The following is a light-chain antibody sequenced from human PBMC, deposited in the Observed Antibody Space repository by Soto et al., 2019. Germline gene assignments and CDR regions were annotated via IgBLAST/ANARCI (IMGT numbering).Light chain of an antibody. Sequence: QSALTQPPSASGSPRQSVTISCTGTSSDVGGYNYVSWYQQHPGKAPKLIIYGVNKWPSGVPDRFSGSKSGNTASLTVSGLQAEDEADYYCSSYAGGNIVIFGGGTKLTVL. V-gene: IGLV2-8*01. CDR2: GVN. J-gene: IGLJ2*01. CDR3: SSYAGGNIVI. CDR1: SSDVGGYNY.